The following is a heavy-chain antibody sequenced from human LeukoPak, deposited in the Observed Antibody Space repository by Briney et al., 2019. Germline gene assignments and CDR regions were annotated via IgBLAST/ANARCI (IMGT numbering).Heavy chain of an antibody. CDR3: AREWGPIAVSGGPGY. CDR2: ISYDGSNK. D-gene: IGHD6-19*01. V-gene: IGHV3-30*04. CDR1: GFTFSSYA. Sequence: GGSLRLSCAASGFTFSSYAMHWVRQAPGKGLEWVAVISYDGSNKYYADSVKGRFTISRDNSKNTLFLQMNSLRAEDTAVYYCAREWGPIAVSGGPGYWGQGALVTVSS. J-gene: IGHJ4*02.